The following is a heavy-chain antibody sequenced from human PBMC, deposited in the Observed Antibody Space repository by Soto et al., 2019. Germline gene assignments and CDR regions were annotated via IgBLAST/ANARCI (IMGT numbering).Heavy chain of an antibody. V-gene: IGHV1-46*03. Sequence: VQLGQPGAEVKKPGASVKVSCKASGYTFTSYYMHWVRQAPGQGLEWMGIINPSGGSTSYAQKFQGRVTMTRDTSTSTVYMELSSLRSEDTAVYYCAREVSYGDSSTDAFDIWGQGTMVTVSS. CDR1: GYTFTSYY. J-gene: IGHJ3*02. CDR3: AREVSYGDSSTDAFDI. CDR2: INPSGGST. D-gene: IGHD4-17*01.